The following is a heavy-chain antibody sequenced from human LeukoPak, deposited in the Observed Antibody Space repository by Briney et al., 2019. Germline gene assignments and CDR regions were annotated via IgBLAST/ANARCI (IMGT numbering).Heavy chain of an antibody. J-gene: IGHJ4*02. V-gene: IGHV3-48*04. CDR3: ARDKGYYDSSGYPFFDY. CDR2: ISSSSTI. Sequence: GGSLRLSCAASGFTFSSYSMNWVRQAPGKGLEWVSYISSSSTIYYADSVKGRFTISRDHARNSLYLQMNSLRAEDTAVYYCARDKGYYDSSGYPFFDYWGQGTLVTVSS. D-gene: IGHD3-22*01. CDR1: GFTFSSYS.